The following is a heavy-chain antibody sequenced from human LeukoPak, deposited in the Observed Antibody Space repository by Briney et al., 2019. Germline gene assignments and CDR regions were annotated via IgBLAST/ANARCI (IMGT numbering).Heavy chain of an antibody. D-gene: IGHD6-13*01. CDR1: GFTFSSYA. J-gene: IGHJ5*02. CDR3: AKDRSIAAAGYNWFDP. Sequence: GGSLRLSCAASGFTFSSYAMSWVRQASGKGLEWVSAISGSGGSTYYADSVKGRFTISRDNSKNTLYLQMNSLRAEDTAVYYCAKDRSIAAAGYNWFDPWGQGALVTVSS. V-gene: IGHV3-23*01. CDR2: ISGSGGST.